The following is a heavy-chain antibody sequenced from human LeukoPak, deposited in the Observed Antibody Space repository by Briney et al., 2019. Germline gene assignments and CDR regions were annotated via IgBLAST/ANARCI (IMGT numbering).Heavy chain of an antibody. Sequence: SETLSLTCTVSGGSISSSSYYWGWIRQPPGEGLEWIGRIYYSGSTYYNPSLKSRVTISVDTSKNQFSLKLSSVTAADTAVYYCARHRTVGDFDPWGQGTLVTVSS. D-gene: IGHD3-16*01. V-gene: IGHV4-39*01. CDR1: GGSISSSSYY. J-gene: IGHJ5*02. CDR2: IYYSGST. CDR3: ARHRTVGDFDP.